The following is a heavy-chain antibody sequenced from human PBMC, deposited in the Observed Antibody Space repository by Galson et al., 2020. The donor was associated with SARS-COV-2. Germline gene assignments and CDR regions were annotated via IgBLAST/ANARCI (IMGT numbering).Heavy chain of an antibody. V-gene: IGHV4-39*01. CDR1: GGSISSSSYY. D-gene: IGHD3-22*01. CDR3: ARSYYDSSGYFPHPFDY. J-gene: IGHJ4*02. Sequence: SETLSLTCTVSGGSISSSSYYWGWLRQPPGKGLEWIGSIYYSGSTYYNPSLKSRVTISVDTSKNQFSLKLSSVTAADTAVYYCARSYYDSSGYFPHPFDYWGQGTLVTVSS. CDR2: IYYSGST.